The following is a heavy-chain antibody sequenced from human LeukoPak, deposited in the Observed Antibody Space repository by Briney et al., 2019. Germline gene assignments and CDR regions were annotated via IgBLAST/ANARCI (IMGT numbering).Heavy chain of an antibody. V-gene: IGHV4-59*01. CDR1: GGSISSYY. Sequence: PSETLSLTCTVSGGSISSYYWSWIRQPPGKGLEWIGYIYYSGSTNYNPSLKSRVTLSVDTSKNQFSLKLSSVTAADTAVYYCASGGYSSSWYVYWGQGTLVTVSS. CDR3: ASGGYSSSWYVY. D-gene: IGHD6-13*01. J-gene: IGHJ4*02. CDR2: IYYSGST.